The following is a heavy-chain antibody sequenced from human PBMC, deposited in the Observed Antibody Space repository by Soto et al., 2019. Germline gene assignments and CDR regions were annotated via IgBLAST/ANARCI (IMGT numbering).Heavy chain of an antibody. CDR3: ARGYFMAKYYFDY. J-gene: IGHJ4*02. CDR2: IWYDGSNK. CDR1: GFTFSSAW. Sequence: GGSLRLSCAASGFTFSSAWMSWVRQAPGKGLEWVAVIWYDGSNKYYADSVKGRFTISRDNSKNTLYLQMNSLRAEDTAVYYCARGYFMAKYYFDYWGQGTLVTVSS. D-gene: IGHD3-9*01. V-gene: IGHV3-33*08.